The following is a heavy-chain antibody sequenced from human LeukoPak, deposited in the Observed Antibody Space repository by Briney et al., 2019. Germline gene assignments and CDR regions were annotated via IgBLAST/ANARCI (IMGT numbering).Heavy chain of an antibody. CDR2: IRSKTNNYAT. Sequence: PGGSLRLSCAASGFTFSGSAMHWVRQASGKGLEWVGRIRSKTNNYATAYAASVKDRFTISRDDSTNTAYLQMNSLKTEDTAVYYCVRHAALGGSGVDHWGQGTLVTVSS. V-gene: IGHV3-73*01. J-gene: IGHJ4*02. D-gene: IGHD3-10*01. CDR3: VRHAALGGSGVDH. CDR1: GFTFSGSA.